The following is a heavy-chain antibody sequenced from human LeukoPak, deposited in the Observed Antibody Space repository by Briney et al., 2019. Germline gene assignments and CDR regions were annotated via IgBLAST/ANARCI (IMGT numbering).Heavy chain of an antibody. Sequence: ASVKVSCKASGYTFTGYYMHWARQAPGQGLEWMGRINPNSGGTNYVQIFQGRVTMTRDTSINTAYMELTNLRSDDTAVYYCARIAAYQDFDYWGQGTLVTVSS. J-gene: IGHJ4*02. V-gene: IGHV1-2*06. CDR2: INPNSGGT. CDR1: GYTFTGYY. D-gene: IGHD6-25*01. CDR3: ARIAAYQDFDY.